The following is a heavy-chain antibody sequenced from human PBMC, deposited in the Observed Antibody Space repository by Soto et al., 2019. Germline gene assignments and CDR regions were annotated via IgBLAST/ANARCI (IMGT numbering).Heavy chain of an antibody. CDR1: GGSISSYY. V-gene: IGHV4-59*08. CDR3: ARLGYSGYDAPVVFLDY. J-gene: IGHJ4*02. CDR2: IYYSGST. D-gene: IGHD5-12*01. Sequence: LYLTCTVSGGSISSYYWSLIRQPPGKGLEGIGYIYYSGSTNYNPSLKSRVTISVDTSKNQFSLKLSSVTAADTAVYYCARLGYSGYDAPVVFLDYWGQGTLVTVSS.